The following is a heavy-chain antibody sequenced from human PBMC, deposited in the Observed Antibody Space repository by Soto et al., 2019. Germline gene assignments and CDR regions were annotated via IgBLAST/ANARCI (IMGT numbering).Heavy chain of an antibody. J-gene: IGHJ4*02. CDR2: ISWNSGSI. CDR1: GFTLDDYA. D-gene: IGHD1-26*01. V-gene: IGHV3-9*01. CDR3: AKDAIVGAIVDPYYFDY. Sequence: EVPLVESGGGLVQPGRSLRLSCAASGFTLDDYAMHWVRQAPGKGLEWVSGISWNSGSIGYADSVKGRFTISRDNDKNSLYLQMNSLRAEDTALYYCAKDAIVGAIVDPYYFDYWGQGTLVTVSS.